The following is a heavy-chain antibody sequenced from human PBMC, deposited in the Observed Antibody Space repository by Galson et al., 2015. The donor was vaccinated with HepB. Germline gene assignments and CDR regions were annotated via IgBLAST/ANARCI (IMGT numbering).Heavy chain of an antibody. CDR2: ISSTSSTI. J-gene: IGHJ4*02. Sequence: SLRLSCAASGFTFSDYNMNWVRQAPGKGLEWISYISSTSSTIYYADSLKGRFTISRDNAKNSLYLQMDSLRDEDTAIYYCARGQEHYDFGTGYYTRDYFDYWGQGTLVTVSS. CDR1: GFTFSDYN. CDR3: ARGQEHYDFGTGYYTRDYFDY. V-gene: IGHV3-48*02. D-gene: IGHD3-3*01.